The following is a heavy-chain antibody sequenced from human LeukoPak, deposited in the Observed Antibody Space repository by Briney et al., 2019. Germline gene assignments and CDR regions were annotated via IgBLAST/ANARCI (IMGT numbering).Heavy chain of an antibody. CDR2: INHSGST. CDR3: ATATFDIVVVPAATGWFDP. CDR1: DGSFSGYY. J-gene: IGHJ5*02. Sequence: PSETLSLTCAVYDGSFSGYYWSWIRQPPGKGLEWIGEINHSGSTNYNPSLKSRVTISVDTSKNQFSLKLSSVTAADTAVYYCATATFDIVVVPAATGWFDPWGQGTLVTVSS. D-gene: IGHD2-2*01. V-gene: IGHV4-34*01.